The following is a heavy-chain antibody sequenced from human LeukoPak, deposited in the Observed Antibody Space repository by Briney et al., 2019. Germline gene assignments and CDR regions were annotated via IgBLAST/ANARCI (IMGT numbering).Heavy chain of an antibody. D-gene: IGHD3-22*01. CDR2: ISAYNGNT. CDR3: ARDTVVTYYYDGSGYPFDT. J-gene: IGHJ3*02. CDR1: TYTFTSYG. V-gene: IGHV1-18*01. Sequence: ASVKVSRKASTYTFTSYGISWVRQAPGQGLEWMGWISAYNGNTNYAQNFQGRVTMSTDTATSTAYMELRSLRSDDTAVYYCARDTVVTYYYDGSGYPFDTWGQGTMVTVSS.